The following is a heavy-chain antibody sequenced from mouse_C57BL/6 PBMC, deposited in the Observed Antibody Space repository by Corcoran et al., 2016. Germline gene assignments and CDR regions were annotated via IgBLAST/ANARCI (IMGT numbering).Heavy chain of an antibody. CDR1: GYTFTDYY. CDR3: AREGYDYPFDY. V-gene: IGHV1-26*01. CDR2: INPNNGGT. D-gene: IGHD2-4*01. J-gene: IGHJ2*01. Sequence: EVQLQQSGPELVKPGASVKISCKASGYTFTDYYMNWVKQSHGKSLEWIGDINPNNGGTSYNQKFKGKATLTVDKSSSTAYMELRSLTSEDSAVYYCAREGYDYPFDYWGQGTTLTVSS.